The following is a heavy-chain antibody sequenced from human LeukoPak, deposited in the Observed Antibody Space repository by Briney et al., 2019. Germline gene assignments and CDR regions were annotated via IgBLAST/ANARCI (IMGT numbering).Heavy chain of an antibody. CDR3: ARQTGSGLFILP. V-gene: IGHV4-39*01. J-gene: IGHJ4*02. CDR2: IYYSGST. D-gene: IGHD3/OR15-3a*01. CDR1: GGSISSSSSY. Sequence: SETLSLTCSVSGGSISSSSSYWGWIRQPPGKGLEWIGSIYYSGSTYYNPSLKSRVTISVDTSKNQLSLKLSSVTAADTAVYYCARQTGSGLFILPGGQGTLVTVSS.